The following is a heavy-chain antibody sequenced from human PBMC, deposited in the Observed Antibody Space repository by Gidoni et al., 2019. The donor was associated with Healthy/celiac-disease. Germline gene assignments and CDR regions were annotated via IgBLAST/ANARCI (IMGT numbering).Heavy chain of an antibody. CDR1: GFSLSNARMG. CDR2: IFSNDEK. CDR3: ARRYCSGGSCWFDP. D-gene: IGHD2-15*01. J-gene: IGHJ5*02. Sequence: QVTLKESGPVLVKPTETLTLTCTVSGFSLSNARMGVRWIRQPPGKALEWLAHIFSNDEKSYSTSLKSRLTISKDTSKSQVVLTMTNMDPVDTATYYCARRYCSGGSCWFDPWGQGTLVTVSS. V-gene: IGHV2-26*01.